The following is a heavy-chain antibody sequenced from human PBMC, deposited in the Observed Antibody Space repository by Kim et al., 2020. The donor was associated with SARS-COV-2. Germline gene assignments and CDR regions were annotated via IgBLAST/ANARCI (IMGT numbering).Heavy chain of an antibody. J-gene: IGHJ4*02. D-gene: IGHD6-19*01. V-gene: IGHV5-51*01. CDR1: GYSFANNW. Sequence: GESLKISCKGSGYSFANNWIAWVRQMPAKGLDWMGIIYPGDSTTKYSPSFQGQVTISADKSISTAYLQWSSLKASDTAMYYCARQTNRYSSGWSEWGQGTLVTVSS. CDR3: ARQTNRYSSGWSE. CDR2: IYPGDSTT.